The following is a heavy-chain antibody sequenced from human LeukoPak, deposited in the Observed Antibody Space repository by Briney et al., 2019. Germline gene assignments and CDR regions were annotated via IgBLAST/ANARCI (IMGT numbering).Heavy chain of an antibody. D-gene: IGHD5-18*01. CDR3: AREPPYSYGYPDY. Sequence: SETLSLTCTVSGGSISSYYWSWIRQPPGKGLEWIGYIYYSGNTNYNPSLKSRVTISVDTSKNQFSLKLSSVTAAVTAVYYCAREPPYSYGYPDYWGQGTLVTVSS. CDR2: IYYSGNT. CDR1: GGSISSYY. J-gene: IGHJ4*02. V-gene: IGHV4-59*01.